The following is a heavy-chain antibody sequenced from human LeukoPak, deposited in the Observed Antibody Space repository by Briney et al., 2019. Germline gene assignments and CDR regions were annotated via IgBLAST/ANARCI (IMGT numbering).Heavy chain of an antibody. J-gene: IGHJ4*02. CDR1: GFTFSSDA. Sequence: GGSLRLSCAASGFTFSSDAMSWVRQAPGKGLEWVSAISGSGGSTYYADSVKGRFTISRDNAKNTLYLQMNSLRAEDTAVYYCARDSDVHCSGGSCTNFDYWGQGTLVTVSS. D-gene: IGHD2-15*01. CDR2: ISGSGGST. V-gene: IGHV3-23*01. CDR3: ARDSDVHCSGGSCTNFDY.